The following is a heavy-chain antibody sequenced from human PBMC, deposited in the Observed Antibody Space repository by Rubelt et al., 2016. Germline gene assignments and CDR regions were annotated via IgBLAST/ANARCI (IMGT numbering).Heavy chain of an antibody. V-gene: IGHV4-34*01. D-gene: IGHD3-10*01. CDR1: GGSFSGYY. CDR3: AGGGDGSWRYLKTFDD. Sequence: QVQLQQWGAGLLKPSETLSLTCAVYGGSFSGYYWSWIRQPPGKGLEWIGEINHSGSTNYNPSLRGRVTISVDTAKNQFSLKLRSVTAADTAGYYCAGGGDGSWRYLKTFDDWGQGTLVTVSS. J-gene: IGHJ4*02. CDR2: INHSGST.